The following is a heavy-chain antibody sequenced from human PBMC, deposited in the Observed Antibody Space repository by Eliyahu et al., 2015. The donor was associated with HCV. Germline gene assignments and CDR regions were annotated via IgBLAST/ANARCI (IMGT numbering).Heavy chain of an antibody. D-gene: IGHD1-26*01. Sequence: QVQLVESGGGLVKPGGSLRLSCXASGFTFSXSYIAXIRQAPGKGLEWXSYISSIISSSVMQYADSVKGRFTVSRDNAQNSLYLQLNSLRAEDTALYYCARVGRGVGDTLARFGAFDIWGQGTLVTVSS. V-gene: IGHV3-11*01. J-gene: IGHJ3*02. CDR3: ARVGRGVGDTLARFGAFDI. CDR1: GFTFSXSY. CDR2: ISSIISSSVM.